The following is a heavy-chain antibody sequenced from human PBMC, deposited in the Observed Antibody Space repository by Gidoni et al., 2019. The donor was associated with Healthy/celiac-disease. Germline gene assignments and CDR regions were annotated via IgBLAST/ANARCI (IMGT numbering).Heavy chain of an antibody. CDR3: ARERVPDNWFDP. CDR1: GGSISSRSYY. Sequence: QVQLQESGPGLVKPSQTLSLTCPVSGGSISSRSYYWRWIRPPAGKGLEWIGRIYTSGSTNYNPSLKSRVTISVDTAKNQFSLKLSSVTAADTAVYYCARERVPDNWFDPWGQGTLVTVSS. V-gene: IGHV4-61*02. D-gene: IGHD2-2*01. J-gene: IGHJ5*02. CDR2: IYTSGST.